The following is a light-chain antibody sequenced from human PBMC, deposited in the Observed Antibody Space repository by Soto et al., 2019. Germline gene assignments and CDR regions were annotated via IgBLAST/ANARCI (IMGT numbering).Light chain of an antibody. CDR3: QQYNNWRT. J-gene: IGKJ1*01. V-gene: IGKV3-15*01. Sequence: EIVLTQSPATLSLSTGERDTLSCRASQSVSSNLAWYQQKPGQAPRLLIYGASTRATGIPARFSGSGSGTEFTLTISSLQSEDFAVYYCQQYNNWRTFGQGTKVDIK. CDR1: QSVSSN. CDR2: GAS.